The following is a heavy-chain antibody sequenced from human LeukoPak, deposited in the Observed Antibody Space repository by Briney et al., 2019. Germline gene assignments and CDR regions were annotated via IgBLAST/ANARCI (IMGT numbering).Heavy chain of an antibody. CDR1: GYTFTCYG. Sequence: ASVRVSYMRSGYTFTCYGISLVRQAPSQGLEWMGWISAYNGNTNYAQKLQGRVTMTTDTSTSTAYMELRSLRSDDTAVYYCVRDKRDWSGPCFYYYINVWGKGTTVTVSS. CDR3: VRDKRDWSGPCFYYYINV. D-gene: IGHD1-1*01. V-gene: IGHV1-18*01. CDR2: ISAYNGNT. J-gene: IGHJ6*03.